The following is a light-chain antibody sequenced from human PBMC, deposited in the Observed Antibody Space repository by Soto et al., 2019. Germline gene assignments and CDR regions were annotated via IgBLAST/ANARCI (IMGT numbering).Light chain of an antibody. CDR3: QQRSYWPLT. Sequence: EVVLTQSPATLSSSPGDSVTLSCRASQSINTYLAWYQQKPGQAPRLLIYDASYRAAGIPSRFSGSGSGTDFTLTISSLEPADFAIYHCQQRSYWPLTFGGGTKVEI. CDR1: QSINTY. CDR2: DAS. V-gene: IGKV3-11*01. J-gene: IGKJ4*01.